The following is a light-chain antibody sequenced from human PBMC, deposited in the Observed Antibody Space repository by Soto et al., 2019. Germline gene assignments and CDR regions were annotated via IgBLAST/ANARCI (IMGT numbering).Light chain of an antibody. J-gene: IGKJ1*01. CDR2: AAS. Sequence: IQMTESASTLSASVGDRVTITCGASQSISTFLNWYQQKPGKAPKVLIYAASTLQSGVPSRFSVIGSGTDFTLTVSSLQNEDLATYDGQQSYSIPLTFGQGTKVDI. CDR1: QSISTF. CDR3: QQSYSIPLT. V-gene: IGKV1-39*01.